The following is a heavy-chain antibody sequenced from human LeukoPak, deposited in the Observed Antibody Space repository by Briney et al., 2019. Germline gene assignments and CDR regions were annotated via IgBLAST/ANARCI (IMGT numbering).Heavy chain of an antibody. J-gene: IGHJ4*02. V-gene: IGHV3-23*01. CDR1: GFTFSSYG. Sequence: GGTLRLSCAASGFTFSSYGMSWVRQAPGKGLEWVSAISGSGGSTYYADSVKGRFTISRDNSKNTLYLQMNSLRAEDTAVYYCAKERTIVATIQNFDYWGQGTLVTVSS. CDR2: ISGSGGST. CDR3: AKERTIVATIQNFDY. D-gene: IGHD5-12*01.